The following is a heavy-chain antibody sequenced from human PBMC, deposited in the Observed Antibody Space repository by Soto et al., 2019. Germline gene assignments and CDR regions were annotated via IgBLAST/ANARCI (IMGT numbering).Heavy chain of an antibody. J-gene: IGHJ4*02. D-gene: IGHD6-19*01. V-gene: IGHV1-3*01. Sequence: ASVKVSCKASGYTFTSYAMHWVRQAPGQRLEWMGWINAGNGNTKYSQKFQGRVTITRDTSASTAYMELSSLRSEDPAVYYCARLDSSGWYLVDYWGQGTLVTVSS. CDR3: ARLDSSGWYLVDY. CDR2: INAGNGNT. CDR1: GYTFTSYA.